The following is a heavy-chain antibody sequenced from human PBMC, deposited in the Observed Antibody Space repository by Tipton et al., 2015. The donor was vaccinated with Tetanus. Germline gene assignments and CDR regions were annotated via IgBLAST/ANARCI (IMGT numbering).Heavy chain of an antibody. V-gene: IGHV4-59*01. CDR1: GGSFGNFY. CDR3: ARVWFGDLFGVGAFDI. Sequence: TLSLTCTISGGSFGNFYWAWIRQPPGRGLEWIGYIYYSGSTNYDPSLKSRVTISLDTSKNQFSLKMSSVTAADTAMYYCARVWFGDLFGVGAFDIWGQGTMATVSS. CDR2: IYYSGST. J-gene: IGHJ3*02. D-gene: IGHD3-10*01.